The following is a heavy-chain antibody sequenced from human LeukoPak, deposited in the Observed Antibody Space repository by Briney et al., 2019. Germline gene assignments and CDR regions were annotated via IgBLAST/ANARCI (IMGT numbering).Heavy chain of an antibody. Sequence: GGSLRLSCAGSGFTFSSYSMNWVRQAPGKGLEWVSSISSSSSYIYYADSVKGRFIISRDNAKNSLYLQMNSLRAEDTAVYYCARSYGSGSYDLYYYYMDVWGKGTTVTVSS. D-gene: IGHD3-10*01. CDR2: ISSSSSYI. CDR3: ARSYGSGSYDLYYYYMDV. V-gene: IGHV3-21*01. J-gene: IGHJ6*03. CDR1: GFTFSSYS.